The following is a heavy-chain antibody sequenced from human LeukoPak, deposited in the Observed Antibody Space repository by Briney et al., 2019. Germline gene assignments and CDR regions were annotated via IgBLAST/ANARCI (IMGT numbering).Heavy chain of an antibody. V-gene: IGHV1-46*03. CDR3: AMVREGYFDY. D-gene: IGHD3-10*01. J-gene: IGHJ4*02. CDR2: INPSGGST. Sequence: ASVKVSCKASGYSFINYYMHWVRQAPGQGLEWMGMINPSGGSTSYTQKLQGRVTVTRDMSTSTVHMELSRLRSDDTAFYYCAMVREGYFDYWGQGTLVTVSS. CDR1: GYSFINYY.